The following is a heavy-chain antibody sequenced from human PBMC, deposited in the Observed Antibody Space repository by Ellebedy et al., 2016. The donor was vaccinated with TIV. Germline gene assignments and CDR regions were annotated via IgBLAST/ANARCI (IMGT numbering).Heavy chain of an antibody. V-gene: IGHV3-30*18. D-gene: IGHD2-2*01. CDR3: AKARAAAYYYYYGMDV. CDR2: IPYDESDK. Sequence: GGSLRLSXAASGFTFSSYGMHWVRQAPGKGLEWVAVIPYDESDKYYADSVKGRFTISRDNSKNTLYLKMNSLRAEDTAVYYCAKARAAAYYYYYGMDVWGQGTTVTVSS. CDR1: GFTFSSYG. J-gene: IGHJ6*02.